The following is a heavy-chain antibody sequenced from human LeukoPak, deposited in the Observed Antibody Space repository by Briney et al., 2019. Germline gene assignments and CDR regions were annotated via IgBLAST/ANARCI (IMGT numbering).Heavy chain of an antibody. CDR3: ARDLQPTYYDFWSGYYTGNNWFDP. CDR2: INPSSGST. J-gene: IGHJ5*02. V-gene: IGHV1-46*01. CDR1: GYTFTSYY. Sequence: ASVKVSCKASGYTFTSYYMHWVRQAPGQGLEWMGIINPSSGSTSYAQKFQGRVTMTRDTSTSTVYMELSSLRSEDTAVYYCARDLQPTYYDFWSGYYTGNNWFDPWGQGTLVTVSS. D-gene: IGHD3-3*01.